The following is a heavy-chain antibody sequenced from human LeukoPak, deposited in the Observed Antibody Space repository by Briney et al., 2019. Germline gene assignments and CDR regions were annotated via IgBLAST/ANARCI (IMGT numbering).Heavy chain of an antibody. V-gene: IGHV1-2*02. CDR2: INPNSGGT. CDR3: ARALIAAAGDAFDI. J-gene: IGHJ3*02. D-gene: IGHD6-13*01. Sequence: ASVKVSCRASGYTFTGYYMHWVRQAPGQGLEWMGWINPNSGGTNYSQKFQGRVIMTRDTSISTAYMELSRLRSDDTAVYYCARALIAAAGDAFDIWGQGTMVTVSS. CDR1: GYTFTGYY.